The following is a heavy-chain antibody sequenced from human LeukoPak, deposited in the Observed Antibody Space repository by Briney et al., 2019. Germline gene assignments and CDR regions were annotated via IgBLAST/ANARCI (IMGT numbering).Heavy chain of an antibody. J-gene: IGHJ4*02. Sequence: GGSLRLSCAASGFTFSSYGMHWVRQAPGKGLEWVAVMSHDGTNTYYRNSVKGRFTISRDNSKNTLYLQMNSLRAEDTAVYYCAKDSYYDILTGYFGVDYWGQGTLVIVSS. CDR2: MSHDGTNT. CDR1: GFTFSSYG. D-gene: IGHD3-9*01. V-gene: IGHV3-30*18. CDR3: AKDSYYDILTGYFGVDY.